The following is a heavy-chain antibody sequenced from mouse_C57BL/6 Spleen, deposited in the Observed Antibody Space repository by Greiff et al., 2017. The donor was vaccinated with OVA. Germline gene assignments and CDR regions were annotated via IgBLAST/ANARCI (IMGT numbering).Heavy chain of an antibody. CDR1: GYTFTDYY. V-gene: IGHV1-26*01. CDR2: INPNNGGT. D-gene: IGHD1-1*01. CDR3: ARGPTYYGSRYFDY. Sequence: EVQLQQSGPELVKPGASVKISCKASGYTFTDYYMNWVKQSHGKSLEWIGDINPNNGGTSYNQKFKGKATLTVDKSSSTAYMELRSLTSEDSAVYYCARGPTYYGSRYFDYWGQGTTLTVSS. J-gene: IGHJ2*01.